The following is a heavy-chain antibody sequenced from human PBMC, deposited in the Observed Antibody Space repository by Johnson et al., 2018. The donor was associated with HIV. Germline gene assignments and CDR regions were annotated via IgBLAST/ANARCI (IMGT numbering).Heavy chain of an antibody. Sequence: EVQLVESGGGVVRPGVSLRLSCSVSGFTFDDYGISWVRQTPGEGLEWVADINWNVVSTDFADSVKCRFTISRDIANNSLYLQMNSLIAEDTALYYWARGATPWGGDYFGYAFDLWGQGTMVTVSS. CDR1: GFTFDDYG. J-gene: IGHJ3*01. CDR2: INWNVVST. D-gene: IGHD4-17*01. CDR3: ARGATPWGGDYFGYAFDL. V-gene: IGHV3-20*04.